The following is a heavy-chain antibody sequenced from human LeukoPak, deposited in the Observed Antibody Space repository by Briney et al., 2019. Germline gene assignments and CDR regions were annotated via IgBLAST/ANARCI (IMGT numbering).Heavy chain of an antibody. D-gene: IGHD6-13*01. CDR1: GFTFSSYS. CDR2: ISSSSSYI. Sequence: GGSLRLSCAASGFTFSSYSMNWVRQAPGKGLEWVSSISSSSSYIYYADSVKGRFTISRDNAKNSLYLQINSLRGEDTAVYYCAREGIAAAGYYYYMVVWGKGSTVTVSS. CDR3: AREGIAAAGYYYYMVV. V-gene: IGHV3-21*01. J-gene: IGHJ6*03.